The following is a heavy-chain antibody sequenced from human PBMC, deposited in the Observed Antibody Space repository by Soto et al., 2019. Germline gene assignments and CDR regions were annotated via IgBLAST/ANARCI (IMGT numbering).Heavy chain of an antibody. V-gene: IGHV4-59*08. CDR3: ARRWGWAVDY. J-gene: IGHJ4*02. CDR2: ISYSGSS. CDR1: GGSISSYY. D-gene: IGHD3-16*01. Sequence: QVQLQESGPGLVKPSETLSLTCTVSGGSISSYYWSWIRQPPGKGLEWIGYISYSGSSNYNPSLKSRVTISGDTSKNQSSLKLSSVTATDTAVYYCARRWGWAVDYWGQGTLVTVSP.